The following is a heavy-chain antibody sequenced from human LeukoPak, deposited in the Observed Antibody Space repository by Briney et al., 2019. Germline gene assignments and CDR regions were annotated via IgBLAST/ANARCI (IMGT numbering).Heavy chain of an antibody. CDR3: AKESVQAAPLYGVDG. D-gene: IGHD2-15*01. CDR1: GFTFGSYA. J-gene: IGHJ4*02. Sequence: GGPLRLPCAASGFTFGSYAMSWVRQPPGKGLEWVSPISGSGGSTYYADSLKGRFTISRDNSKNTLYLQMNSPRVEDTALYYCAKESVQAAPLYGVDGWGQGTQVTVSS. V-gene: IGHV3-23*01. CDR2: ISGSGGST.